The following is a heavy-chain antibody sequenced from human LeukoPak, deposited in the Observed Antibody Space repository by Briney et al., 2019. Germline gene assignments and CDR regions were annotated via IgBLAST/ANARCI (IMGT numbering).Heavy chain of an antibody. CDR3: ARDRGGNSYGPDFDY. CDR2: IYYSGNT. V-gene: IGHV4-59*01. Sequence: SEILSLTCTVSGGSISSYYWSWIRQPPGKGLEWIGYIYYSGNTNYNPSLKSRVTISLDTSKNQFSLRLSSVTAADTAVYYCARDRGGNSYGPDFDYWGQGTLVTVSS. J-gene: IGHJ4*02. D-gene: IGHD5-18*01. CDR1: GGSISSYY.